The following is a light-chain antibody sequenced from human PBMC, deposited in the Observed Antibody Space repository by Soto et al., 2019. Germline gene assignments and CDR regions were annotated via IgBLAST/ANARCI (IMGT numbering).Light chain of an antibody. CDR2: GAS. J-gene: IGKJ5*01. CDR1: QSVTSSS. V-gene: IGKV3D-20*02. Sequence: EILLTQSPGTLSLSPGERATLFCRAIQSVTSSSIAWHQQKPGQAPRLLIYGASSRATGNPDRFSASGSGTDFTLTISRLESEDSAVYYCQQRKNWPPIPFGQGTRLEIK. CDR3: QQRKNWPPIP.